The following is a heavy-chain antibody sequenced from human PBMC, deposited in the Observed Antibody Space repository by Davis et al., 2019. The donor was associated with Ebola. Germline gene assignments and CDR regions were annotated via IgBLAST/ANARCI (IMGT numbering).Heavy chain of an antibody. CDR1: GGSFSGYY. V-gene: IGHV4-34*01. J-gene: IGHJ4*02. CDR3: ARSRDDYVWGSYRSAIQDTYYFDY. Sequence: MPSETLSLTCAVYGGSFSGYYWTWIRQPPGKGLEWIGEINHSESTNYNPSLKSRVTITVDTSKNQFSLKLTSVTAADTAVSFCARSRDDYVWGSYRSAIQDTYYFDYWGQGTLVTVSS. CDR2: INHSEST. D-gene: IGHD3-16*02.